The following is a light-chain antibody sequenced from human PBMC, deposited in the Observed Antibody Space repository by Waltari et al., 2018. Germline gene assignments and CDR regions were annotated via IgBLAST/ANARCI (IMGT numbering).Light chain of an antibody. Sequence: QSALTQPASVSGSPGQSITLSCTGTSRDVGGYNYVSWYQQDPGKAPKPIIYEVKNRPSRVSNRFSGSKCGTTASLTISGRLAEDEADYYCSSYTSTTTLGVVFGGGTKLTVL. CDR1: SRDVGGYNY. V-gene: IGLV2-14*01. CDR3: SSYTSTTTLGVV. CDR2: EVK. J-gene: IGLJ2*01.